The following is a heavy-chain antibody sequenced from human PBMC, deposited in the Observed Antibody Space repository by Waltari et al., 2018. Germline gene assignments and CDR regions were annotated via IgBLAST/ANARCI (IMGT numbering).Heavy chain of an antibody. CDR3: ARHELWISQYYHKMYV. V-gene: IGHV1-69*12. J-gene: IGHJ6*03. CDR1: GDSFGGYG. CDR2: IMPMYGRP. D-gene: IGHD2-21*01. Sequence: HVQLVKSGAEVKKPGSSVKVSCKASGDSFGGYGISWVRLAPGQGLEWMRVIMPMYGRPEYSQDFHERLTITAHESNSTAFRELRSLSSEDTAIYYCARHELWISQYYHKMYVWGQGTTVTISS.